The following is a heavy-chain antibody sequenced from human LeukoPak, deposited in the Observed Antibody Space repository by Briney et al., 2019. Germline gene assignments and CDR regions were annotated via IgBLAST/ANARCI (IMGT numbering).Heavy chain of an antibody. CDR2: ISGSGGST. Sequence: GGSLRLSCAASGFTFSSYGMSRVRQAPGKGLEWVSAISGSGGSTYYADSVKGRFTISRDNSKNTLYLQMNSLRAEDTAVYYCAKVGGVAGPNNDYWGQGTLVTVSS. CDR1: GFTFSSYG. V-gene: IGHV3-23*01. J-gene: IGHJ4*02. CDR3: AKVGGVAGPNNDY. D-gene: IGHD3-16*01.